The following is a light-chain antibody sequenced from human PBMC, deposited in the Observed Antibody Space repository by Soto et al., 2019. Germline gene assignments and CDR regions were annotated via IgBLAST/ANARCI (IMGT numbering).Light chain of an antibody. CDR1: QSVSSSF. V-gene: IGKV3-20*01. CDR2: GAS. J-gene: IGKJ4*01. CDR3: QQYGSSPLT. Sequence: EIVLTQSPGTLSLSPGERATLSCRASQSVSSSFLAWYQQKPGQAPRLPIYGASSRATGIPDRFSGSGSGTDFTLTISRLEPEDVAVYYCQQYGSSPLTFGGGTMVEVK.